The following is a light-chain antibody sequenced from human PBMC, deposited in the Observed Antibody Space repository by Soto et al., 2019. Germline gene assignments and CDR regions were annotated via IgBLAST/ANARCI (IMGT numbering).Light chain of an antibody. J-gene: IGKJ4*01. Sequence: EIVMTQSPATLSVSPGETVTVSCRARQDITNHLALYHQKPGQSPQLLIYAASTLATGIPARFSGSGSGVEFTLTIYSLQSEDLGLYFCQQYNNWPLTFGGGTRV. V-gene: IGKV3-15*01. CDR2: AAS. CDR1: QDITNH. CDR3: QQYNNWPLT.